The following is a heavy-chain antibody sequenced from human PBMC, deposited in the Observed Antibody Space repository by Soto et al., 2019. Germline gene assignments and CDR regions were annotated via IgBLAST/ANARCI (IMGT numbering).Heavy chain of an antibody. Sequence: GAEAKKPGASVKVSCKASGYTFPTSTISWVRQAPGQGLEWMGWIKAYSGNTNYAQKLQGRVTMTTDTSTNTAYMELRSLTTDDTAIYYCAIADYGDDDYWGQGTLVTVSS. J-gene: IGHJ4*02. D-gene: IGHD4-17*01. CDR2: IKAYSGNT. CDR3: AIADYGDDDY. CDR1: GYTFPTST. V-gene: IGHV1-18*01.